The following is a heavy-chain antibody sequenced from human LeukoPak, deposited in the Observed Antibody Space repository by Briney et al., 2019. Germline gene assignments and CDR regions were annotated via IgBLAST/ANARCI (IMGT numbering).Heavy chain of an antibody. V-gene: IGHV1-2*06. J-gene: IGHJ5*02. CDR1: GYTFTGYY. Sequence: GASVKVSCKASGYTFTGYYMHCVRQAPGQGLEWMGRINPNSGGTNYAQKFQGRVTMTRDTSISTAYMELSRLRSDDTAVYYCARDPYCGGDCYLASWGQGTLVTVSS. CDR2: INPNSGGT. CDR3: ARDPYCGGDCYLAS. D-gene: IGHD2-21*02.